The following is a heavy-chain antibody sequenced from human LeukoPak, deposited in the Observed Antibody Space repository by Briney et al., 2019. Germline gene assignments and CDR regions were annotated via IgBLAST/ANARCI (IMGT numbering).Heavy chain of an antibody. J-gene: IGHJ5*02. D-gene: IGHD2-15*01. Sequence: ESLKISCKGSGYSFTSHWISWVRQMPGKGLEWMGRIDPSDSYTNYSPSFQGHVTISADKSISTAYLQWSSLKASDTAMYYCARLGGGSSNWFDPWGQGTLVTVSS. V-gene: IGHV5-10-1*01. CDR1: GYSFTSHW. CDR3: ARLGGGSSNWFDP. CDR2: IDPSDSYT.